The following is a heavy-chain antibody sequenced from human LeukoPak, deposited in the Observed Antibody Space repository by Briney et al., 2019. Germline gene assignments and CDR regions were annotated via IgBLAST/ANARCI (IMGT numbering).Heavy chain of an antibody. CDR2: IIPIFGTA. CDR3: ARDYDFWSGYYTSRDYYYYMDV. V-gene: IGHV1-69*01. D-gene: IGHD3-3*01. Sequence: SAKVSCKASGGTFSSYAISWVRQAPGQGLEWMGGIIPIFGTANYAQKFQGRVTITADESTSTAYMELSSLRSEDTAVYYCARDYDFWSGYYTSRDYYYYMDVWGKGTTVTVSS. CDR1: GGTFSSYA. J-gene: IGHJ6*03.